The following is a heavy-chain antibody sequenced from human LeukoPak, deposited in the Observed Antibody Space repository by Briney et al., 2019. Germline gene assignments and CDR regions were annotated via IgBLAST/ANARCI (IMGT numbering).Heavy chain of an antibody. Sequence: GGSLRLSCAASGFTFSSYAMHWVRQAPGKGLEWVAVISYDGSNKYYADSVKGRFTISRDNSKNTLYLQMNSLRAEDTAVYYCAKDRVPLAARPLHFDYWGQGTLVTVSS. CDR2: ISYDGSNK. D-gene: IGHD6-6*01. V-gene: IGHV3-30*04. J-gene: IGHJ4*02. CDR3: AKDRVPLAARPLHFDY. CDR1: GFTFSSYA.